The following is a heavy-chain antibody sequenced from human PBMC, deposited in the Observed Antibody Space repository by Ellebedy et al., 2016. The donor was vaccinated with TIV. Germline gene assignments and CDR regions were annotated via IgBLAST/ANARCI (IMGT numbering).Heavy chain of an antibody. Sequence: GESLKISCAASGFAFETDWMTWVRQAPGKELEWVANIETNGDEEYYVDSVKGRFTISRDNRKYSLYLQMSGLRVDDTAVYHCARGGRRSSWYWRNWGPGTLVTVSS. V-gene: IGHV3-7*03. CDR1: GFAFETDW. CDR3: ARGGRRSSWYWRN. D-gene: IGHD6-13*01. CDR2: IETNGDEE. J-gene: IGHJ4*01.